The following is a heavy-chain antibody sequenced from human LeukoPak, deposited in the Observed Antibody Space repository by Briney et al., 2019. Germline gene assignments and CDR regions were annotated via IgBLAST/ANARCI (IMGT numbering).Heavy chain of an antibody. Sequence: GRSLRLSCAASGFTFSSYAMHWVRQAPGKGLEWVAVISYDGSNKYYADSVKGRFTISRDNSKSTLYLQMNSLRAEDTAVYYCARDLRYCTNGVCHTRFDYWGQGTLVAVSS. CDR3: ARDLRYCTNGVCHTRFDY. CDR1: GFTFSSYA. J-gene: IGHJ4*02. V-gene: IGHV3-30-3*01. D-gene: IGHD2-8*01. CDR2: ISYDGSNK.